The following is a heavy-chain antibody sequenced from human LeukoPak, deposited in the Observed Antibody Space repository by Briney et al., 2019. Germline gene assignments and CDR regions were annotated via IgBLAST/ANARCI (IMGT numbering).Heavy chain of an antibody. J-gene: IGHJ4*02. CDR3: ATKLSTDPHYFDY. Sequence: SETLSLTCSVSDGSIRTYYWSWIRQSPGQGLEWIGNIYYRGDINYNPSLKSRVIISIDTSKNQFSLKVTSLTAADTAVYYCATKLSTDPHYFDYWGQGILVTVSS. V-gene: IGHV4-59*03. CDR2: IYYRGDI. CDR1: DGSIRTYY. D-gene: IGHD5/OR15-5a*01.